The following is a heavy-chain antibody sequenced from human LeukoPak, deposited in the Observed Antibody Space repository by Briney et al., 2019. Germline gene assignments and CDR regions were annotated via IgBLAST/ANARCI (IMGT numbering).Heavy chain of an antibody. CDR2: IYYSGST. CDR3: AREHYDSSGYSDAFDI. CDR1: GGSISSYY. J-gene: IGHJ3*02. Sequence: SETLSLTCTVSGGSISSYYWSWIRQPPGKGLEWIGYIYYSGSTNYNPSLKRRVTISVDTSKNQFSLKLSSVTAADTAVYYCAREHYDSSGYSDAFDIWGQGTMVTVSS. V-gene: IGHV4-59*01. D-gene: IGHD3-22*01.